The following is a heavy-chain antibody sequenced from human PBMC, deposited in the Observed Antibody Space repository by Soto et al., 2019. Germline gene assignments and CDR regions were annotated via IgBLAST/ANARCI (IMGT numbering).Heavy chain of an antibody. CDR1: GFTFSSYA. D-gene: IGHD3-10*01. V-gene: IGHV3-23*01. CDR3: ARDSTVTYYYGSGSYPNFGAYDI. CDR2: ISGSGGST. Sequence: GGSLRLSCAASGFTFSSYAMSWVRQAPGKGLEWVSAISGSGGSTYYADSVKGRFTISRDNSKNTLYLQMNSLRAEDTAVYYCARDSTVTYYYGSGSYPNFGAYDIWGQGTMVTVSS. J-gene: IGHJ3*02.